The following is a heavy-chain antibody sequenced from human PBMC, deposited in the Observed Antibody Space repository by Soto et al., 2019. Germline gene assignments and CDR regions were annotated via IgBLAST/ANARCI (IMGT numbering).Heavy chain of an antibody. V-gene: IGHV3-23*01. CDR2: ISGSGGTT. D-gene: IGHD2-2*01. J-gene: IGHJ4*02. CDR1: GFTFSSYA. Sequence: GGSLRLSCAASGFTFSSYAMSWVRQAPGKGLEWVSGISGSGGTTYYADSVKGRFTISRDNSKNTLYLQMNSLRAEDTAVFYCAKDCGLSLPPNPFDSWGQGSLVTVSS. CDR3: AKDCGLSLPPNPFDS.